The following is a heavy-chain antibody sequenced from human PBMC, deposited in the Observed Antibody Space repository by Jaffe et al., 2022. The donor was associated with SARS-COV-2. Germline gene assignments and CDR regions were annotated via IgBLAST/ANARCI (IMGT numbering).Heavy chain of an antibody. J-gene: IGHJ6*03. CDR1: GYTFTSYA. CDR3: ARELTVYYYDSSGYQTPHRHMDV. D-gene: IGHD3-22*01. V-gene: IGHV7-4-1*02. Sequence: QVQLVQSGSELKKPGASVKVSCKASGYTFTSYAMNWVRQAPGQGLEWMGWINTNTGNPTYAQGFTGRFVFSLDTSVSTAYLQISSLKAEDTAVYYCARELTVYYYDSSGYQTPHRHMDVWGKGTTVTVSS. CDR2: INTNTGNP.